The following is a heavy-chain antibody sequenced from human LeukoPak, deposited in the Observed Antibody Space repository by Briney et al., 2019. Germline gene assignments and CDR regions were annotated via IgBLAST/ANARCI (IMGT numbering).Heavy chain of an antibody. CDR1: GGSFSGYY. J-gene: IGHJ4*02. V-gene: IGHV4-34*01. D-gene: IGHD2-8*01. Sequence: PSETLSLTCAVYGGSFSGYYWSWIRQPPRKGLEWIGEINHSGSTNYNPSLKSRVTISVDTSKNQFSLKLSSVTAAGTAVYYCAKLYRPGPYFDYWGQGTLVTVSS. CDR2: INHSGST. CDR3: AKLYRPGPYFDY.